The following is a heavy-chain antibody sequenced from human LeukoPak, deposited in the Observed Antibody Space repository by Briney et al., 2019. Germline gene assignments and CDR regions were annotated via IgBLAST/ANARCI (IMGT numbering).Heavy chain of an antibody. CDR1: GFTFTNYW. Sequence: PGGSLRLPCAASGFTFTNYWMHWVRQAPGKGLVWVSHINTDRSSTNYADSVKSRFTISRDNAKNTLYLQMNSLRAEDTAVYYCARDPGAYFDYWGQGTLVTVSS. CDR3: ARDPGAYFDY. J-gene: IGHJ4*02. V-gene: IGHV3-74*01. D-gene: IGHD3-16*01. CDR2: INTDRSST.